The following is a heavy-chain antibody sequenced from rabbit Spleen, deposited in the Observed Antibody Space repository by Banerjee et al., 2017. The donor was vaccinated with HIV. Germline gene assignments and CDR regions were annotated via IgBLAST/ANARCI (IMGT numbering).Heavy chain of an antibody. Sequence: QSLEESGGDLVKPGASLTLTCTASGVSFSSSSYMCWVRQAPGKGLEWIACIDTGSSGFTYFATWAKGRFTCSKTSSTTVTLQMTRLTAADTATYFCARDTSSSFSSYGMDLWGPATLVTVS. CDR3: ARDTSSSFSSYGMDL. V-gene: IGHV1S40*01. J-gene: IGHJ6*01. CDR1: GVSFSSSSY. CDR2: IDTGSSGFT. D-gene: IGHD1-1*01.